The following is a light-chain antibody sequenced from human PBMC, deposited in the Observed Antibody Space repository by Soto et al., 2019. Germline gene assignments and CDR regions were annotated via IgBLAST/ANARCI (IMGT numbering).Light chain of an antibody. J-gene: IGLJ2*01. Sequence: QLVLTQPPSVSEAPRQRVTISCSGSTSNIGNNAVSWYQQLPGKAPKLLIYYDDLLPSGVSDRFSGSKSGTSASLAISGLQSEDEAHYFCAAWDDRLNGVIFGGGTKLTVL. CDR3: AAWDDRLNGVI. CDR2: YDD. CDR1: TSNIGNNA. V-gene: IGLV1-36*01.